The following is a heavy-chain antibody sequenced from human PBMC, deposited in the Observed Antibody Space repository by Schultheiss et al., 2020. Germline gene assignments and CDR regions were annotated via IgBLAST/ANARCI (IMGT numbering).Heavy chain of an antibody. J-gene: IGHJ4*02. CDR2: ISYDGSNK. CDR1: GFTFSSYA. V-gene: IGHV3-30*07. D-gene: IGHD5-12*01. Sequence: GGSLRLPCAASGFTFSSYAMHWVRQAPGKGLEWVAVISYDGSNKYYADSVKGRFTISRDNSKNTLYLQMNILRAEDTAVYYCAREGLGYSGYCDFWGQGALVTVAS. CDR3: AREGLGYSGYCDF.